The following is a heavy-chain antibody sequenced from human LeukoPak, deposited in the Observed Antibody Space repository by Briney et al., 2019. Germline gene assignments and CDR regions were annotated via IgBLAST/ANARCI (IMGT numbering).Heavy chain of an antibody. CDR1: GGTFSSYA. CDR2: IIPIFGTA. Sequence: ASVKVSCKASGGTFSSYAISWVRQAPGQGLEWMGGIIPIFGTANYAQKFQGRVTITADESTSTAYMELSSLRSEDTAVYYCARDGLAGYSYGREYCPFDYWGQGTLVTVSS. D-gene: IGHD5-18*01. V-gene: IGHV1-69*13. CDR3: ARDGLAGYSYGREYCPFDY. J-gene: IGHJ4*02.